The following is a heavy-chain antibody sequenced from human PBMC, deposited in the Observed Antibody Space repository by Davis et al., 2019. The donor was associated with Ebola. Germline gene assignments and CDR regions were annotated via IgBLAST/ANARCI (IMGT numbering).Heavy chain of an antibody. CDR2: ISGSGDST. CDR3: ATRGSSREFDY. CDR1: GSTFSSYA. V-gene: IGHV3-23*01. D-gene: IGHD6-13*01. Sequence: GESLKISCAASGSTFSSYAMNWVRQAPGKGLEWVSSISGSGDSTSYADSVKGRFTMSRDNSGNTLYLQMNSLRVEDTAVYYCATRGSSREFDYWGQGTLVSVS. J-gene: IGHJ4*02.